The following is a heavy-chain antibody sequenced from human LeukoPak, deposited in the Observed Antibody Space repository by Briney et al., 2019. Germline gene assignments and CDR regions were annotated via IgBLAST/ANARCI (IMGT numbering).Heavy chain of an antibody. Sequence: SETLSLTCTVSGGSISSSSYYWGWIRQPPGKGLEWIGSIYYSGSAYYNPSLKSRVTISVDTSKNQFSLKLSSVTAADTAVYYCARISGGSYGNYYYYYGMDVWGQGTTVTVSS. D-gene: IGHD1-26*01. J-gene: IGHJ6*02. CDR1: GGSISSSSYY. V-gene: IGHV4-39*01. CDR3: ARISGGSYGNYYYYYGMDV. CDR2: IYYSGSA.